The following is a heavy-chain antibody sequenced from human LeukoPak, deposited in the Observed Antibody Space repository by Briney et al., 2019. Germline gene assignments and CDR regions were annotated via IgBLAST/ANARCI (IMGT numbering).Heavy chain of an antibody. CDR2: IYQSGDT. Sequence: SETLSLTCVVSGYSLSSGYYWGWIRQPPGKGLEWIGSIYQSGDTYYNPSLKSRVTLSVDTPKNQFSLKLSSVTAADTAVYYCARGIYYFDYWGQGTLVTVSS. CDR1: GYSLSSGYY. D-gene: IGHD3-10*01. J-gene: IGHJ4*02. CDR3: ARGIYYFDY. V-gene: IGHV4-38-2*01.